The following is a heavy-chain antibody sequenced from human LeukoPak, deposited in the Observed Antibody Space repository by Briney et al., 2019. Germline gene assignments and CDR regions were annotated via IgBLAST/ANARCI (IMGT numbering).Heavy chain of an antibody. V-gene: IGHV4-31*03. CDR1: GASVGTTSDY. D-gene: IGHD3-10*01. CDR3: AREEYGAGSRPFDY. CDR2: MHYSGTT. J-gene: IGHJ4*02. Sequence: SETLSLTCTVSGASVGTTSDYWGWIRQPPGKGPEWIGYMHYSGTTHYNPSLKSRATISVDTSKNQFSLNLSSVTAADTAVYYCAREEYGAGSRPFDYWGQGNLVTVSS.